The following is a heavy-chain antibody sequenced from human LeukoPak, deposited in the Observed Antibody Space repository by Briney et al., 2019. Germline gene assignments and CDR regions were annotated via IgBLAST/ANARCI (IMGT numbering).Heavy chain of an antibody. V-gene: IGHV1-18*01. CDR1: GYIFTSYG. CDR3: ARDRVGGYTYGGNWFDP. J-gene: IGHJ5*02. Sequence: GASVEVSCKASGYIFTSYGISWVRQAPGQGLESMGWISPFNGNTKYVQKFQGRVTMTTDTSTSTAYLELRSLRSDDTAVYYCARDRVGGYTYGGNWFDPWGPGTLVTVSS. CDR2: ISPFNGNT. D-gene: IGHD5-18*01.